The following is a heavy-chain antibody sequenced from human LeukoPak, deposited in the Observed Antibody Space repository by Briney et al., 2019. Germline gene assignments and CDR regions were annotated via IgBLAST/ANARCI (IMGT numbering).Heavy chain of an antibody. D-gene: IGHD2-2*01. V-gene: IGHV3-15*01. CDR2: IKSKTDGGTT. J-gene: IGHJ3*02. CDR3: TTDGPFIAVVPAANAFDI. CDR1: GFTFSNAW. Sequence: GGSLRLSFAASGFTFSNAWMSWVRQAPGKGLEWVGRIKSKTDGGTTDYAAPVKGRFTISRDDSKNTLYLQMNSPKTEDTAVYYCTTDGPFIAVVPAANAFDIWGQGTMVTVSS.